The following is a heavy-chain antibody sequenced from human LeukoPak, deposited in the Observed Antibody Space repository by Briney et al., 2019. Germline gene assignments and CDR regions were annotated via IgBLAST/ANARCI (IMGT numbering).Heavy chain of an antibody. D-gene: IGHD2-15*01. CDR3: AHGSAQYYEY. Sequence: PGGSLRLSCAVSGLTLSNVWMNWVRQAPGKGLEWVGRIRSQTAGGTTDFAAPVKGRFSILRDDSKNSLYLQMNSLTSEDTAVYYCAHGSAQYYEYWGQGTLVTVSS. CDR1: GLTLSNVW. V-gene: IGHV3-15*07. J-gene: IGHJ1*01. CDR2: IRSQTAGGTT.